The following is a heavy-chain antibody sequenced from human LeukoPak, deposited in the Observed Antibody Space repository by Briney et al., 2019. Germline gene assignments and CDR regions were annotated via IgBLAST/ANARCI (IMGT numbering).Heavy chain of an antibody. Sequence: SETLSLTCTVSGGSISSSSCYWGWIRQPPGKGLEWIGSIYYSGSTYYNPSLKSRVTISVDTSKNQFSLKLSSVTAADTAVYYCARQDRYYDSSGYYPFGYWGQGTLVTVSS. CDR1: GGSISSSSCY. D-gene: IGHD3-22*01. CDR2: IYYSGST. CDR3: ARQDRYYDSSGYYPFGY. J-gene: IGHJ4*02. V-gene: IGHV4-39*01.